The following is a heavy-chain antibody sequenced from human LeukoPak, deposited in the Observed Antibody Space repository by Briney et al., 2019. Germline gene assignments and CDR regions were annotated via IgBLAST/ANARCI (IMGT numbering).Heavy chain of an antibody. D-gene: IGHD1-1*01. Sequence: SETLSLTCTVSGGSISYYYWTWIRQPPGKGLEWIGYIYYSGSTNYNPSLKSRVTISVDASKNQFSLKLSSVTAADTAVYYCARGDRADGTYYFDYWGQGTLVTVSS. CDR3: ARGDRADGTYYFDY. V-gene: IGHV4-59*12. CDR2: IYYSGST. CDR1: GGSISYYY. J-gene: IGHJ4*02.